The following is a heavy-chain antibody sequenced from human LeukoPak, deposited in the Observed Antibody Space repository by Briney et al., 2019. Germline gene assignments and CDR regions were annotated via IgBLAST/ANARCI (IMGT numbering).Heavy chain of an antibody. CDR3: ARDRDWYYFDF. Sequence: SQTLSLTCAISGDSVSSDSAAWSWIRQSPSRGHEWLGRTYYRSKWFSDYAVSMRGRITINPDTSKNQFSLQLNSVTPGDTAVYYCARDRDWYYFDFWGQGTLVIVSS. CDR1: GDSVSSDSAA. CDR2: TYYRSKWFS. J-gene: IGHJ4*02. D-gene: IGHD3/OR15-3a*01. V-gene: IGHV6-1*01.